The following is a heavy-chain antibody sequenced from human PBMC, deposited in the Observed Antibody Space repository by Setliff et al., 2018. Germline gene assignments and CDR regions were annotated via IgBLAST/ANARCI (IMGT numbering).Heavy chain of an antibody. J-gene: IGHJ3*02. CDR3: ARAGGARLGAFDI. D-gene: IGHD1-26*01. CDR2: ITPIFGTA. V-gene: IGHV1-69*05. CDR1: GGTFSSYA. Sequence: SVKVSCKASGGTFSSYAISWVRQAPGQGLEWMGGITPIFGTANYAQKFQGRVTITTDESTSTAYMELSSLRSEDTAVYYCARAGGARLGAFDIWGQGTMVTVSS.